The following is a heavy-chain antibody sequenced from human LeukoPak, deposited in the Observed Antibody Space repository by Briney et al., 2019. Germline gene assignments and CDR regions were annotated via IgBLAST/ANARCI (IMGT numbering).Heavy chain of an antibody. J-gene: IGHJ1*01. V-gene: IGHV4-31*03. CDR1: GGSISSGGYY. CDR2: IYYSGST. Sequence: PSQTLSLTCTVSGGSISSGGYYWSWIRQHPGKGLEWIGYIYYSGSTYYNPPLKSRVTISVDTSKNQFSLKLSSVTAADTAVYYCARENKNESGLQHWGQGTLVTVSS. D-gene: IGHD1-26*01. CDR3: ARENKNESGLQH.